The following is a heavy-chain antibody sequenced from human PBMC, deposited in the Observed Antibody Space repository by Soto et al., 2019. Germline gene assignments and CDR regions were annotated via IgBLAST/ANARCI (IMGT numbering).Heavy chain of an antibody. CDR3: ARAERYSYAHSFDY. J-gene: IGHJ4*02. D-gene: IGHD5-18*01. CDR2: TLYRSKWYN. Sequence: SQTLSLTCAISGDSFSSNSAAWNWIRQSPFRGLEWMGRTLYRSKWYNEYAVSVKSRITINPDTSKNQFSLQLSSVTPEDTAVYYCARAERYSYAHSFDYWGQGTVVTVCS. V-gene: IGHV6-1*01. CDR1: GDSFSSNSAA.